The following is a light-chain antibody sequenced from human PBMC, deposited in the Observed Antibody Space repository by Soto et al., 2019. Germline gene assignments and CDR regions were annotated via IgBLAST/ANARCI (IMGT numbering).Light chain of an antibody. CDR2: DAS. J-gene: IGKJ5*01. CDR1: QSVSSY. CDR3: QQRSNWPVT. Sequence: EIVLTQSPATLSLSPGERATLSCRASQSVSSYLAWYQQKPGQAPRLLIYDASNRATGIPARFSGSGSGTDFTLTISSLKPEDFAVYYCQQRSNWPVTFGQGTRLETK. V-gene: IGKV3-11*01.